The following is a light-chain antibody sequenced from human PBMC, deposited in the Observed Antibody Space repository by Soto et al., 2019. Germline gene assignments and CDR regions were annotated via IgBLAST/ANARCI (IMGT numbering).Light chain of an antibody. V-gene: IGLV2-14*03. J-gene: IGLJ1*01. CDR2: DVS. CDR3: SSYTSSSTLEGV. CDR1: RTDVDGYDY. Sequence: QSVLTQPASVSGSPGQSIAISCTGVRTDVDGYDYVSWYQQHPGQAPQLMIYDVSNRPSGVSDRFSGSKSGNTASLTISGLQAEDEADYYCSSYTSSSTLEGVFGTGTKVTVL.